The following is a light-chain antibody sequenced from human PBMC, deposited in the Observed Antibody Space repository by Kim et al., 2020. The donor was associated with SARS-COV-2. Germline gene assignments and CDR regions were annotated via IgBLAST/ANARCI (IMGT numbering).Light chain of an antibody. J-gene: IGKJ2*01. V-gene: IGKV1-39*01. CDR1: QSISSY. CDR2: AAS. CDR3: QQSNSTPPT. Sequence: ASVGDRATITYRASQSISSYLDWFHQNPGKAPKLLIYAASSLQSGVPSSFSGSGSGTDFTLTISSLQPEEFATNYCQQSNSTPPTFGQGTKLGI.